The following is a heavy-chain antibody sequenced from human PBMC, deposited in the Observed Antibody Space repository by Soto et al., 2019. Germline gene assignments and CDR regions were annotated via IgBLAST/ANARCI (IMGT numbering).Heavy chain of an antibody. Sequence: QVQLVQSGAEVKKPGSSVKVSCKASGGTFGNYGISWVRQAPGQGLEWMGVILPRLGLTKSAQRFQGRVTFTADDSTNTAYMELSSLRSEDSAVFYCARDRYYDDTGLYYESADWGQGTLVTVSS. V-gene: IGHV1-69*01. J-gene: IGHJ4*02. D-gene: IGHD3-22*01. CDR1: GGTFGNYG. CDR2: ILPRLGLT. CDR3: ARDRYYDDTGLYYESAD.